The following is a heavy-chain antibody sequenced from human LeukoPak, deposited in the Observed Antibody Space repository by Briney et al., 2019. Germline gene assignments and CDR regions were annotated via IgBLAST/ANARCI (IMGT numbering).Heavy chain of an antibody. J-gene: IGHJ4*02. D-gene: IGHD3-10*01. CDR1: GYTFTGYY. Sequence: ASVKVSCKASGYTFTGYYIHWVRQAPGQGLQWMGWINPNSGFAHYPQNFQGRLTMTRDTSISTVYMELSRLRSDDTAVYYCARILRRFGEFPFDYWGQGTLVTVSS. CDR3: ARILRRFGEFPFDY. V-gene: IGHV1-2*02. CDR2: INPNSGFA.